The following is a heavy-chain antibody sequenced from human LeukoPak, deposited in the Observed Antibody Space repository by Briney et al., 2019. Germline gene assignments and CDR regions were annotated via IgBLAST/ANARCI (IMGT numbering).Heavy chain of an antibody. D-gene: IGHD3-9*01. Sequence: PSETLSLTCTVSGGSISSGGYYWSWIRQPPGKGLEWIGYIYHSGSTYYNPSLKSRVTISVDRSKNQFSLRLTSVTAADTAVYYCARSTPLYYDILTGYSGYFDYWGQGTLVTVSS. V-gene: IGHV4-30-2*02. CDR3: ARSTPLYYDILTGYSGYFDY. CDR2: IYHSGST. J-gene: IGHJ4*02. CDR1: GGSISSGGYY.